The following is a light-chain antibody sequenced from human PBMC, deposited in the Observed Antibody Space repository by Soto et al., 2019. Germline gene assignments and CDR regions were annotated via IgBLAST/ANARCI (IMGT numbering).Light chain of an antibody. J-gene: IGKJ1*01. CDR3: QQSYSTPWT. CDR1: QSISSY. Sequence: EIQMTQSPSSLSASVGDRVTITCRANQSISSYLNWYQQKPGKAPKLLIYAASSFQSGVPSRFSGGGSGTDFTLTISSLQPEDFATYHCQQSYSTPWTFGQGTKVEIE. CDR2: AAS. V-gene: IGKV1-39*01.